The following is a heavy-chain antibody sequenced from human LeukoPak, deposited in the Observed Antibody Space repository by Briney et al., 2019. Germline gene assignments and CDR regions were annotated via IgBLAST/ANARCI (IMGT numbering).Heavy chain of an antibody. V-gene: IGHV3-23*01. CDR2: ISGSGGST. CDR3: AKGYGAGFGSGTTNYYYYGMDV. CDR1: GFTFSSYA. Sequence: GGSLRLSCAASGFTFSSYAMSWVRQAPGKGLEWVSAISGSGGSTYYADSVKGRFTISRDNSKNTLYLQMNSLRAEDTAVYYCAKGYGAGFGSGTTNYYYYGMDVWGQGTTVTVPS. D-gene: IGHD3-10*01. J-gene: IGHJ6*02.